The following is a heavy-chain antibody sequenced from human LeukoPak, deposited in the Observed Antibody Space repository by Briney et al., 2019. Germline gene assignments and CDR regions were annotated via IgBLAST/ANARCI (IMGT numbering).Heavy chain of an antibody. V-gene: IGHV1-69*04. J-gene: IGHJ3*02. Sequence: SVKVSCKASGGTFSSYAISWVRQAPGQGLEWMGRIIPILGIANYAQKFQGRVTITADKSTSTAYMELSSLRSEDTAVYYCARVQGYYYDSSLSGNAFDIWGQGTMVTVSS. D-gene: IGHD3-22*01. CDR2: IIPILGIA. CDR1: GGTFSSYA. CDR3: ARVQGYYYDSSLSGNAFDI.